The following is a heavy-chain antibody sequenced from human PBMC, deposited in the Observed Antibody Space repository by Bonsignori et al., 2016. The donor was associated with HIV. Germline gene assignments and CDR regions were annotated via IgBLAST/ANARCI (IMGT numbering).Heavy chain of an antibody. D-gene: IGHD5-12*01. Sequence: GESLKISCAASGFTFSTYWMSWVRQAPGKGLEWVANIKQDGSEKYYVDSVKGRFTISRDNAKNSLYLQMNSLRAEDTAVYYCARDRRNIVATWGVYYYYHMDVWGKGTTVTVSS. CDR3: ARDRRNIVATWGVYYYYHMDV. CDR1: GFTFSTYW. V-gene: IGHV3-7*01. CDR2: IKQDGSEK. J-gene: IGHJ6*03.